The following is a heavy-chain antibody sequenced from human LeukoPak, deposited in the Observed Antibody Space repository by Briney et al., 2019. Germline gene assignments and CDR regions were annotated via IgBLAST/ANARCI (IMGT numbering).Heavy chain of an antibody. V-gene: IGHV3-30*06. Sequence: GRSLRLPCAASGFTFSDYGIHWVRLAPGKGLEWVGVTSSDGSNKFYADSVKGRFTVSRDNSKNTLYLQMNSLRAEDTAVYYCARDNDPDYSSSPGWFDLWGQGTLVTVSS. J-gene: IGHJ5*02. CDR2: TSSDGSNK. CDR3: ARDNDPDYSSSPGWFDL. CDR1: GFTFSDYG. D-gene: IGHD3-22*01.